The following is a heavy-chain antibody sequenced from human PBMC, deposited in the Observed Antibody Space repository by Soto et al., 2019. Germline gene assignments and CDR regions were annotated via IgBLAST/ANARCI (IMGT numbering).Heavy chain of an antibody. CDR3: ARQRITIFGVVIEDV. CDR2: ISSSSSYI. CDR1: GFTFSSYS. V-gene: IGHV3-21*01. D-gene: IGHD3-3*01. J-gene: IGHJ6*02. Sequence: LRLSCAASGFTFSSYSMNWVRQAPGKGLEWVSSISSSSSYIYYADSVKGRFTISRDNAKNSLYLQMDSLRAEDTAVYYCARQRITIFGVVIEDVWGQGTTVTVSS.